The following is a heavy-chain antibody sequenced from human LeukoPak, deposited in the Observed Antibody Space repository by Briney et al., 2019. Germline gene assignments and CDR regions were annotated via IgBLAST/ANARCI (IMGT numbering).Heavy chain of an antibody. J-gene: IGHJ4*02. CDR2: ISGDGIST. Sequence: GGALRLSCAASGFTVDDYGMHWVRQAPGKGLEWVSLISGDGISTYYADSVKGPFTISRDNSKNSLYLQMTSLRTEDTALYYCAKDSVGGMGDYWGQGTLVTVSS. CDR3: AKDSVGGMGDY. CDR1: GFTVDDYG. V-gene: IGHV3-43*02. D-gene: IGHD3-16*01.